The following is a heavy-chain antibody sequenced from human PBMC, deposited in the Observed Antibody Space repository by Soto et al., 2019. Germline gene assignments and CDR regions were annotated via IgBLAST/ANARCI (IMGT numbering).Heavy chain of an antibody. CDR2: INHSGRT. Sequence: RSEALSLTYAVYGGSGGGYDLRWIRKPPGKGLEWVGGINHSGRTSYDSSLKSLVNISVDTSKNQCSLRLSSRTAADTPLYYCARDADSYPNRGVDSPGQGPLPTVSS. CDR3: ARDADSYPNRGVDS. J-gene: IGHJ4*02. CDR1: GGSGGGYD. D-gene: IGHD5-18*01. V-gene: IGHV4-34*01.